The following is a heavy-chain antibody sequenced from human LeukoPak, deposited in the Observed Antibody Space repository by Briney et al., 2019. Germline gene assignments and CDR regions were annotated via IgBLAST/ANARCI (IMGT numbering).Heavy chain of an antibody. V-gene: IGHV1-18*01. Sequence: GASVKVSCKASGYTFTSYGISWVQQAPGQGLEWMGWISAYNGNTNYAQKLQGRVTMTTDTSTSTAYMELRSLRSDDTAVYYCARSKQYAIFGVVIISWFDPWGQGTLVTVSS. D-gene: IGHD3-3*01. CDR2: ISAYNGNT. CDR1: GYTFTSYG. J-gene: IGHJ5*02. CDR3: ARSKQYAIFGVVIISWFDP.